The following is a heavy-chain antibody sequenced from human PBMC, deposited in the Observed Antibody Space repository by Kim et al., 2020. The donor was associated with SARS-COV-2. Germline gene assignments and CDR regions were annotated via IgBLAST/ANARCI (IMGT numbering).Heavy chain of an antibody. V-gene: IGHV4-31*02. D-gene: IGHD4-17*01. J-gene: IGHJ4*02. Sequence: NPSLKSRVTISVDTSKNQFSLKLSSVTAADTAVYYCARAPGPTVTTYFDYWGQGTLVTVSS. CDR3: ARAPGPTVTTYFDY.